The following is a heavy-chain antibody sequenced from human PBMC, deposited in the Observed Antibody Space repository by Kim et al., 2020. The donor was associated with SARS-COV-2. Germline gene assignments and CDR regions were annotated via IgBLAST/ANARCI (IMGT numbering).Heavy chain of an antibody. J-gene: IGHJ4*02. CDR3: AKGRQPVSDMGDDYIDH. V-gene: IGHV3-23*01. Sequence: GGSLRLSCAASGFTFGNYAMSWVRQAPGKGLEWVAALSGSGGTTYYPDSVRGRFTVSRDNPKNTVYLQMNNLRADDTAVDYCAKGRQPVSDMGDDYIDHWGQGTLVTVSS. CDR2: LSGSGGTT. CDR1: GFTFGNYA. D-gene: IGHD3-16*01.